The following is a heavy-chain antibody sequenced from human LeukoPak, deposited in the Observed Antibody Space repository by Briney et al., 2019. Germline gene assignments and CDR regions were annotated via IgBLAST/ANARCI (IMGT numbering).Heavy chain of an antibody. Sequence: GGSLRLCCAASGFTFSSYGMHWVRQAPGKGLEWVAVIWYDGSNKYYADSVKGRFTISRDNSKNTLYLQMNSLRAEDTAVYYCASAYDSSGYYDFDYWGQGTLVTVSS. CDR2: IWYDGSNK. D-gene: IGHD3-22*01. CDR3: ASAYDSSGYYDFDY. V-gene: IGHV3-33*01. J-gene: IGHJ4*02. CDR1: GFTFSSYG.